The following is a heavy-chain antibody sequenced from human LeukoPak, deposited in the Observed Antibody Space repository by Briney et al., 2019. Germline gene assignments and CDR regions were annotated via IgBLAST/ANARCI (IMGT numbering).Heavy chain of an antibody. CDR3: ARDHEDSSGPGAFDI. V-gene: IGHV3-21*01. CDR1: GFTFSSYS. J-gene: IGHJ3*02. CDR2: ISSSSSYI. Sequence: PGGSLRLSCAAPGFTFSSYSMNWVRQAPGKGLEWVSSISSSSSYIYYADSVKGRFTISRDNAKNSLYLQMNSLRAEDTAVYYCARDHEDSSGPGAFDIWGQGTMVTVSS. D-gene: IGHD6-19*01.